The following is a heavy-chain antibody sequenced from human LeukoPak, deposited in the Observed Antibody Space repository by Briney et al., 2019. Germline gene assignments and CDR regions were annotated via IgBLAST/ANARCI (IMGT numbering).Heavy chain of an antibody. V-gene: IGHV1-2*02. J-gene: IGHJ1*01. CDR3: ASLVYSYGNS. CDR1: GFTFSSYG. Sequence: GGSLRLSCAASGFTFSSYGMHWVRQAPGQGLEWMGWINPNSGGTNYAQKFQGRVTMTRDTSISTAYMELSRLRSDDTAVYYCASLVYSYGNSWGQGTLVTVSS. D-gene: IGHD5-18*01. CDR2: INPNSGGT.